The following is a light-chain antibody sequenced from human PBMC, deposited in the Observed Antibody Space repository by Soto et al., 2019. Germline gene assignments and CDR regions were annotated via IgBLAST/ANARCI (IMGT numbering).Light chain of an antibody. CDR2: DVS. J-gene: IGLJ3*02. CDR1: SSDVGAYNY. V-gene: IGLV2-14*01. Sequence: QSALTQPASVSGSPGQAITISCTGTSSDVGAYNYVSWYRQDAGKAPKLMIYDVSNRPSGVSDRFSGSKSGNTASLTISGLQAYDEADYYCCAYTTSSTVLFGGGTKLTVL. CDR3: CAYTTSSTVL.